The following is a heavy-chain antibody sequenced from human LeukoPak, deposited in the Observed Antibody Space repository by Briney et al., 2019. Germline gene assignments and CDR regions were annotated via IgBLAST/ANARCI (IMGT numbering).Heavy chain of an antibody. D-gene: IGHD2-2*02. V-gene: IGHV4-61*02. Sequence: PSQTPSLTCTVSGGSISSGSYYWSWIRQPAGKGLEWIGRIYTSGSTNYNPSLKSRVTISVDTSKNQFSLKLSSVTAADTAVYYCARATCSSTSCYRSLFDYWGQGTLVTVSS. CDR2: IYTSGST. CDR1: GGSISSGSYY. J-gene: IGHJ4*02. CDR3: ARATCSSTSCYRSLFDY.